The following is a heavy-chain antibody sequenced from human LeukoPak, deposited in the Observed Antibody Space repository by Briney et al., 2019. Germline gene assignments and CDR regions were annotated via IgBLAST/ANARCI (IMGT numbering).Heavy chain of an antibody. CDR1: GFTFGDYA. CDR3: TRERPDAYYDILTGTPRPFDY. V-gene: IGHV3-49*04. D-gene: IGHD3-9*01. CDR2: IRSKAYGGTT. J-gene: IGHJ4*02. Sequence: GGSLRLSCTASGFTFGDYAMSWVRQAPGKGLEWVGFIRSKAYGGTTEYAASVKGRFTISRDDSKSIAYLQMNSLKTEDTAVYYCTRERPDAYYDILTGTPRPFDYWGQGTLVTVSS.